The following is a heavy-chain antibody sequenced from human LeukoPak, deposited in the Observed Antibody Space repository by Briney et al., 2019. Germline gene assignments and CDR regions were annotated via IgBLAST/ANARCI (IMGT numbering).Heavy chain of an antibody. V-gene: IGHV1-18*01. CDR1: GYTFTSYG. D-gene: IGHD2-21*02. CDR3: ARDRVAYCGGDCYSEWFDP. Sequence: ASVKVSCKASGYTFTSYGISWVRQAPGQGLEWMGWISAYNGNTNYAQKLQGRVTMTTDTSTSTAYMELRSLRSDDTAVYYCARDRVAYCGGDCYSEWFDPGGQGTLVTVSS. J-gene: IGHJ5*02. CDR2: ISAYNGNT.